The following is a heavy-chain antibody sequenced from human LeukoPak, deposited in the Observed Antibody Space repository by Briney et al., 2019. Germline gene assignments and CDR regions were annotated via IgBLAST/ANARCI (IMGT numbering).Heavy chain of an antibody. CDR3: ATTLWAWEGHYYYMDV. CDR1: GGSISSYY. Sequence: SGTLSLTCTVSGGSISSYYWSWIRQPPGKGLEWIGYIYYSGSTNYNPSLKSRVTISVDTSKNQFSLKLSSVTAADTAVYYCATTLWAWEGHYYYMDVWGKGTTVTVSS. CDR2: IYYSGST. V-gene: IGHV4-59*01. D-gene: IGHD1-26*01. J-gene: IGHJ6*03.